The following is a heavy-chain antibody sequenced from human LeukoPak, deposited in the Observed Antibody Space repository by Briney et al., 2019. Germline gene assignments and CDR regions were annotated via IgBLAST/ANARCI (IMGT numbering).Heavy chain of an antibody. J-gene: IGHJ4*02. D-gene: IGHD6-13*01. V-gene: IGHV3-23*01. CDR1: GFSLSSYA. Sequence: GGSLRLSCAASGFSLSSYAMSWVRQAPGKGLEWVSAISGSGGSTYYADSVKGRFTISRDNSKNTLYLQMNSLRAEDTAVYYCAKELGQQLVHWYYFDYWGQGTLVTVSS. CDR3: AKELGQQLVHWYYFDY. CDR2: ISGSGGST.